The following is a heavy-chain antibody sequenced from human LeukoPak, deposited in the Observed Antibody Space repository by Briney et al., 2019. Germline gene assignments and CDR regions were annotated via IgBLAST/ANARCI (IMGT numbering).Heavy chain of an antibody. J-gene: IGHJ6*02. Sequence: SVKVSCKASGGTFSSYANSWVRQAPGQGLEWMGRIIPILGIANYAQKFQGRVTITADKSTSTAYMELSSLRSEDTAVYYCARDWGGSGSSNSNYYYGMDVWGQGTTVTVSS. CDR2: IIPILGIA. D-gene: IGHD3-10*01. CDR3: ARDWGGSGSSNSNYYYGMDV. CDR1: GGTFSSYA. V-gene: IGHV1-69*04.